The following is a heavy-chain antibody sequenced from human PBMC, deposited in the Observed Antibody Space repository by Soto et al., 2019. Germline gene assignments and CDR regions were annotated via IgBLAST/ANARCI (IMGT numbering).Heavy chain of an antibody. V-gene: IGHV3-23*01. CDR1: GVTFSSYA. CDR2: LSDSGDDT. J-gene: IGHJ4*02. CDR3: AREAWGMGSFDY. D-gene: IGHD3-16*01. Sequence: EVQLLESGGGLVQPGGSLRLSCAASGVTFSSYAMSWVRQAPGKWLEWVSGLSDSGDDTYYADSVKGRFTISRDNSQNTLYLQMNSLRVEDTAVYYCAREAWGMGSFDYWGQGTLVTVSS.